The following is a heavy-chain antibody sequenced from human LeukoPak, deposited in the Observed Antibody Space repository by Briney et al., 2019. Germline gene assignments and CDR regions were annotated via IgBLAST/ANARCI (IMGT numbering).Heavy chain of an antibody. CDR3: ARGRVQGLRYFDWSLNWFDP. CDR2: INHSGST. V-gene: IGHV4-34*01. D-gene: IGHD3-9*01. J-gene: IGHJ5*02. CDR1: GGSFSGYY. Sequence: SETLSLTCAVYGGSFSGYYWSWIRQPPGKGLEWIGEINHSGSTNYNPSLKSRVTISVDTSKNQFSLKLSSVTAADTAVYYCARGRVQGLRYFDWSLNWFDPWGQGTLVTVSS.